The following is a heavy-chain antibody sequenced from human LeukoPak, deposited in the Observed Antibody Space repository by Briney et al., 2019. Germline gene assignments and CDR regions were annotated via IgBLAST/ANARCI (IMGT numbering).Heavy chain of an antibody. CDR1: GYTFTGYY. CDR3: ASDHTRLAAREF. J-gene: IGHJ4*02. V-gene: IGHV1-2*02. CDR2: IDPNSGDT. D-gene: IGHD6-6*01. Sequence: ASVKVSCKASGYTFTGYYMHWVRQAPGQGLEWMGWIDPNSGDTKYAQKFQGRVTMTRGTSISTAYMELSRLRSDDTAVYYCASDHTRLAAREFWGQGTLVTVSS.